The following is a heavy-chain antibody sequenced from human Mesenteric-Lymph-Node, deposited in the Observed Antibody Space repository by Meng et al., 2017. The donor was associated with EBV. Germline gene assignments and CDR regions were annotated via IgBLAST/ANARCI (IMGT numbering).Heavy chain of an antibody. CDR1: RFTFSYAW. CDR3: TTDLNWNDVSF. V-gene: IGHV3-15*01. D-gene: IGHD1-1*01. J-gene: IGHJ4*02. CDR2: IKSKNDGGTT. Sequence: EVHLVESGGGLVKPGGSLTLSCAASRFTFSYAWMSWVRQAPGKGLEWVGRIKSKNDGGTTDYAAPVKGRFTISRDDSKNTLYLQMNGLKPEDTAVYYCTTDLNWNDVSFWGQGALVTVSS.